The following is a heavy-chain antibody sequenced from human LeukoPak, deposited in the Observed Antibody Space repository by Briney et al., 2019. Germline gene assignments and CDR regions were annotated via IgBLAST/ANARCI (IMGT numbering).Heavy chain of an antibody. J-gene: IGHJ5*02. CDR3: ARTLRYFGENWFDP. D-gene: IGHD3-9*01. CDR2: INSDGSST. V-gene: IGHV3-74*03. Sequence: QPGGSLRLSCAASGFTFANTWMHWVRQAPGKGLVWVSLINSDGSSTTYADSVKGRFTISRDNAKNTLYLQMNSLRAEDTAVYYCARTLRYFGENWFDPWGQGTLVTVSS. CDR1: GFTFANTW.